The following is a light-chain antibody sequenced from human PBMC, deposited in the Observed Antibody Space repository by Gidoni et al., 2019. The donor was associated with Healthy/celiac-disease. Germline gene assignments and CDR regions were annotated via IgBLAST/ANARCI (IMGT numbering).Light chain of an antibody. CDR2: GAS. J-gene: IGKJ3*01. V-gene: IGKV3-20*01. Sequence: EIVLTQSPGTLSLSPGERATLPCRASQSVSSSYLAWYQQKPGQAPRLLIYGASSRATGIPDRFSGSGSGTYFTLTISRLEPEDFAVYYCQQYGSSPLFTFGPGTKVDIK. CDR3: QQYGSSPLFT. CDR1: QSVSSSY.